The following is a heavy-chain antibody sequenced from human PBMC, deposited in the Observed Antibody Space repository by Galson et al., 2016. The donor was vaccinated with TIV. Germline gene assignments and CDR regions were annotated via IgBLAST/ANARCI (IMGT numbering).Heavy chain of an antibody. CDR3: VIGPCGSDCYSGPYFYYYGMDV. CDR1: GGTFSSSA. D-gene: IGHD2-21*01. Sequence: SVKVSCKASGGTFSSSAISWVRQAPGQGLEWMGGITPVSGKANYAQTFQGRITITADDSTRTAYMELSSLRSEDTALYYCVIGPCGSDCYSGPYFYYYGMDVWGQGTTVTVSS. J-gene: IGHJ6*02. CDR2: ITPVSGKA. V-gene: IGHV1-69*13.